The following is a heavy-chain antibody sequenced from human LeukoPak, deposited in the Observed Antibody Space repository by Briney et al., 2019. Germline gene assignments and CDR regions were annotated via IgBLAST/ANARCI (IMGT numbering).Heavy chain of an antibody. D-gene: IGHD3-3*01. CDR3: AILDAGIQFDS. CDR1: GLTLSHFE. Sequence: PGGSLRLSCTASGLTLSHFEMNWVRQTPGKGLQWVAHITGDGRTVYYADPVKGRFTISRDDTKNSLHLQMNTLSAEDSGLYYCAILDAGIQFDSWGPGTLATVSS. J-gene: IGHJ4*02. CDR2: ITGDGRTV. V-gene: IGHV3-48*03.